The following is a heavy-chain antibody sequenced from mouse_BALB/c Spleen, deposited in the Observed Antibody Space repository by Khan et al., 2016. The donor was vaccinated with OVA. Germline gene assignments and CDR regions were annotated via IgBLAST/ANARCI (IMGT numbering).Heavy chain of an antibody. V-gene: IGHV2-9*02. Sequence: VQLQESGPGLVAPSQSLSITCTVSGFSLTSYGVHWVRQPPGKGLEWLGIIWAGGSTNYYSALMSRLSISKDNSKSQVFLILNSLQTDDTAMYYCARDTTATPYWGQGTPVTVSA. D-gene: IGHD1-2*01. CDR1: GFSLTSYG. CDR3: ARDTTATPY. CDR2: IWAGGST. J-gene: IGHJ3*01.